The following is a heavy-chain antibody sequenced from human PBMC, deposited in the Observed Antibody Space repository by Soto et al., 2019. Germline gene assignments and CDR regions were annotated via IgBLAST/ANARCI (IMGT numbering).Heavy chain of an antibody. Sequence: PGGSLRLSCAASGFTFSSYGMHWVRQAPGKGLEWVAVIWYDGSNKYYADSVKGRFTISRDNSKNTLYLQMNSLRAEDTAVYYCARELEWFVGLRDPEYYYYYYGMDVWGQGTTVTVSS. D-gene: IGHD3-3*01. J-gene: IGHJ6*02. CDR3: ARELEWFVGLRDPEYYYYYYGMDV. CDR1: GFTFSSYG. CDR2: IWYDGSNK. V-gene: IGHV3-33*01.